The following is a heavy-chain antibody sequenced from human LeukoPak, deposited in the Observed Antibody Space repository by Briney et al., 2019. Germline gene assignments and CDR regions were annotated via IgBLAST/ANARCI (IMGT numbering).Heavy chain of an antibody. CDR1: GGSISCYY. CDR3: ARGARWLQFRVNWFDP. J-gene: IGHJ5*02. V-gene: IGHV4-59*12. Sequence: SETLSLTCTVSGGSISCYYWSWIRQPPGKGVECIGYIYYSGSTNYNPSLKSRVTISVDTSKNQFSLKLSSVTAADTAVYYCARGARWLQFRVNWFDPWGQGTLVTVSS. D-gene: IGHD5-24*01. CDR2: IYYSGST.